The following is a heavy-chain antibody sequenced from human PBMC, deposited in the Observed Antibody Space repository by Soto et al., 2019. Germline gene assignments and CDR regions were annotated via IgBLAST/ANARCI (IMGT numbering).Heavy chain of an antibody. CDR3: ARGGYYDSSGSRNYHYYGMDA. CDR2: ISPYDDNT. CDR1: GYTFTSYG. V-gene: IGHV1-18*01. J-gene: IGHJ6*02. D-gene: IGHD3-22*01. Sequence: QVQLVQSGTEVQKPGASVKVSCKASGYTFTSYGISWVRQAPGQGLEWMGWISPYDDNTNYAQNLQGRVTMTTDTSTRTAYMELRSLRSDDTAVYYCARGGYYDSSGSRNYHYYGMDAWGQGTPVTVS.